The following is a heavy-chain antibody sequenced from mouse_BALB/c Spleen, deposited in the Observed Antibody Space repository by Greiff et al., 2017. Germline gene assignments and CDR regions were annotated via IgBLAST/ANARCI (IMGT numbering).Heavy chain of an antibody. Sequence: QVQLQQSGAELVRPGTSVKVSCKASGYAFTNYLIEWVKQRPGQGLEWIGVINPGSGGTNYNEKFKGKATLTADKSSSTAYMQLSSLTSDDSAVYCCARRTGYYVFAYWGQGTLVTVSA. D-gene: IGHD2-3*01. V-gene: IGHV1-54*01. CDR3: ARRTGYYVFAY. J-gene: IGHJ3*01. CDR1: GYAFTNYL. CDR2: INPGSGGT.